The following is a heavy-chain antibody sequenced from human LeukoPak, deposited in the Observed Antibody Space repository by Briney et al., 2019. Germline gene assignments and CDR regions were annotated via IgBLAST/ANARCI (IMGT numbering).Heavy chain of an antibody. J-gene: IGHJ2*01. CDR3: AKDRYGDSGGYFDL. V-gene: IGHV3-23*01. Sequence: GASLRLSCAPSGITFSSYAMSWVRQAPGKGLEWVPAISGTGGRIYYGDSVKGRFTISRDNSKNTLYLQMNSLRAEDTAIYYCAKDRYGDSGGYFDLWGRGTLVTVSS. CDR2: ISGTGGRI. CDR1: GITFSSYA. D-gene: IGHD4-17*01.